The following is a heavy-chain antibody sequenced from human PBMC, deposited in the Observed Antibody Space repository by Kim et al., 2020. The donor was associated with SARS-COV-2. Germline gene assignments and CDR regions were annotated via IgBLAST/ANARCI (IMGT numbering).Heavy chain of an antibody. CDR3: ARAPSERSSPYFDY. J-gene: IGHJ4*02. Sequence: AQKFQGRVTMTRDTSTSTVYIELSSLRSEDTAVYYCARAPSERSSPYFDYWGQGTLVTVSS. V-gene: IGHV1-46*01. D-gene: IGHD6-6*01.